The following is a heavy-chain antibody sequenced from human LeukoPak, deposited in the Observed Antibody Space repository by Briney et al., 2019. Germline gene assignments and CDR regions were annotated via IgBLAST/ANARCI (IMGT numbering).Heavy chain of an antibody. Sequence: GGSLRLSCAASGFTFSTYWMSWVRQAPGKGLEWVATIKRDGNEKHYVDSVKGRFAISRDNAKNSLYLQVDSLRAEDTALYFCVRGCGRSSCPYYFDYWGQGTLVTVSS. J-gene: IGHJ4*02. D-gene: IGHD2-2*01. CDR3: VRGCGRSSCPYYFDY. CDR2: IKRDGNEK. CDR1: GFTFSTYW. V-gene: IGHV3-7*03.